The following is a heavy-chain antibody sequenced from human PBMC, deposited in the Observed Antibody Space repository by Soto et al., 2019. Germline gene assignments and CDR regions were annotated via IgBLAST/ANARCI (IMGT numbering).Heavy chain of an antibody. D-gene: IGHD1-7*01. Sequence: PGGSLRLSCAASGFTFSSYAMHWVRQAPGKGLEWVAVISYDGSNKYYADSVKGRFTISRDNSKNTLYLQMNSLRAEDTAVYYCARDRTTTLGLSFDYWGQGTLDTVSS. CDR1: GFTFSSYA. J-gene: IGHJ4*02. CDR2: ISYDGSNK. CDR3: ARDRTTTLGLSFDY. V-gene: IGHV3-30-3*01.